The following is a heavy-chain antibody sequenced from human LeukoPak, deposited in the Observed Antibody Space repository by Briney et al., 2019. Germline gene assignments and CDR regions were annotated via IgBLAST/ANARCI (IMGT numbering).Heavy chain of an antibody. V-gene: IGHV1-18*04. CDR1: GYTFTSYY. CDR2: ISAYNGNT. D-gene: IGHD4-23*01. CDR3: ARAPTTTVVTPDDY. Sequence: ASVKVSCKASGYTFTSYYMHWVRQAPGQGLEWMGWISAYNGNTNYAQKLQGRVTMTTDTSTSTAYMELRSLRSDDTAVYYCARAPTTTVVTPDDYWGQGTLVTVSS. J-gene: IGHJ4*02.